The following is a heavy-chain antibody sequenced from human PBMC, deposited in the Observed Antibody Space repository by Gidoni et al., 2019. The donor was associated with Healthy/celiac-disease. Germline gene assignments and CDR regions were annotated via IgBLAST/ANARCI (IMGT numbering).Heavy chain of an antibody. J-gene: IGHJ4*02. D-gene: IGHD6-19*01. CDR3: AKWGGIAVAAPFDY. Sequence: EVQLLESGGGLVQPGGSLSLSCSASGFPFSSYAMSWVRQAPGKGLEWVSAIRGSGGSTYYADSVKGRFTISRDNSKNTLYLQMNSLRAEDTAVYYCAKWGGIAVAAPFDYWGQGTLVTVSS. CDR1: GFPFSSYA. CDR2: IRGSGGST. V-gene: IGHV3-23*01.